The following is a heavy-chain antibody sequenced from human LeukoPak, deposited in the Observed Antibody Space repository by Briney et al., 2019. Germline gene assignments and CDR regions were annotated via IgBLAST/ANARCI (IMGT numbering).Heavy chain of an antibody. Sequence: PGGSLRLSCAASGFTFSSYWMSWVRQAPGKGLEWVANIKQDGSEKYYVDSVKGRFTISRDNAKNSLYLQMNSLRAEDTAVYYCARDHYDSSGYLDYWGQGTLVTVSS. CDR2: IKQDGSEK. D-gene: IGHD3-22*01. J-gene: IGHJ4*02. CDR1: GFTFSSYW. CDR3: ARDHYDSSGYLDY. V-gene: IGHV3-7*01.